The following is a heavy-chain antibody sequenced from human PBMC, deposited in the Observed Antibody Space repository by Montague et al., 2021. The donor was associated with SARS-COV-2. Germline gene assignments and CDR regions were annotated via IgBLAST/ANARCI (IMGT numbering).Heavy chain of an antibody. V-gene: IGHV4-59*08. CDR2: IYHTGST. J-gene: IGHJ4*02. D-gene: IGHD6-19*01. CDR1: GDSISGYY. CDR3: ARHSTFGVPVAGGDYFDH. Sequence: SETLSLTCTVSGDSISGYYWTWIRQAPEKGLEWIGYIYHTGSTNYNPSFKGRVIISVDTSTNQLSLRLTSVSAADSAKYFCARHSTFGVPVAGGDYFDHWGQGTQVTVSS.